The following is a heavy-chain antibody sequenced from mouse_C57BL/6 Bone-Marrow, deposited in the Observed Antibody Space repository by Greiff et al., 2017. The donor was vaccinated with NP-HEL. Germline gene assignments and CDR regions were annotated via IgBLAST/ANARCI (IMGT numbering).Heavy chain of an antibody. V-gene: IGHV5-17*01. CDR3: ARPYYDYDYYAMDY. Sequence: EVQVVESGGGLVKPGGSLKLSCAASGFTFSDYGMHWVRQAPEKGLEWVAYISSGSSTIYYADTVKGRFTISSDNAKNTLFLQMTSLRSEDTAMYYCARPYYDYDYYAMDYWGQGTSVTVSS. D-gene: IGHD2-4*01. J-gene: IGHJ4*01. CDR1: GFTFSDYG. CDR2: ISSGSSTI.